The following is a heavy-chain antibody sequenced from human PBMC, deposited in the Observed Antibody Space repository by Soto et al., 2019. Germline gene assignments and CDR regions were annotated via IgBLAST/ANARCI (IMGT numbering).Heavy chain of an antibody. D-gene: IGHD1-7*01. CDR2: INSDGSST. J-gene: IGHJ4*02. CDR1: GFIFSNYR. Sequence: GGSLRLSCAASGFIFSNYRMHWVRQVPGKGLVWVSRINSDGSSTRYADSVKGRFTISRDNAKNTLYLQMNSLRAEDTAVYYCARVPTDVELTDYWGEGTRVTVSS. V-gene: IGHV3-74*01. CDR3: ARVPTDVELTDY.